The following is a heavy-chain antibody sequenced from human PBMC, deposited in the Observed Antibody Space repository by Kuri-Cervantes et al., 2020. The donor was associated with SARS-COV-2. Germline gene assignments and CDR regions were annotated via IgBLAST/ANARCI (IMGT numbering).Heavy chain of an antibody. CDR2: IYYSGST. CDR1: GGSISSYY. J-gene: IGHJ6*02. D-gene: IGHD2-2*01. Sequence: SETLSLTCTVSGGSISSYYWSWIRQPPGKGLEWIGYIYYSGSTNYNPSLKSRVTISVDTSKNQFSPKLSSVTAADTAVYYCARVSGELGYCSSTSCYEPIYYYGMDVWGQGTTVTVSS. CDR3: ARVSGELGYCSSTSCYEPIYYYGMDV. V-gene: IGHV4-59*01.